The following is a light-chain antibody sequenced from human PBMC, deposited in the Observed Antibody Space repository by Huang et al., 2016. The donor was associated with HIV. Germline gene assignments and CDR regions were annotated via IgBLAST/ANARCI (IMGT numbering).Light chain of an antibody. CDR3: QQYNSWPRT. V-gene: IGKV3-15*01. Sequence: EMVMTQSPDTLSVSPGERVTLSCRASEGVSSNLAWYQQKPGQAPRLLIHGASTRVTGIPARFSGSGSETDFTFTIHSLQSEDLAVYYCQQYNSWPRTFGQGTKLEIK. J-gene: IGKJ2*01. CDR2: GAS. CDR1: EGVSSN.